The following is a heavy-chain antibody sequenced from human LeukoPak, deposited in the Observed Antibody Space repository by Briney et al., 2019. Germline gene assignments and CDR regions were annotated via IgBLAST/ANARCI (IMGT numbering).Heavy chain of an antibody. V-gene: IGHV3-53*01. D-gene: IGHD2-2*01. J-gene: IGHJ1*01. CDR1: GFTVSSNY. CDR3: ASRYCSRTSCYYAEYFQH. CDR2: IYSGGST. Sequence: TGGSLRLSCAASGFTVSSNYMSWVRQAPGKGLEWVSVIYSGGSTYYADSVKGRFTISRDYAKNSLYLQMNSLRAEDTAVYYCASRYCSRTSCYYAEYFQHWGQGTLVTVSS.